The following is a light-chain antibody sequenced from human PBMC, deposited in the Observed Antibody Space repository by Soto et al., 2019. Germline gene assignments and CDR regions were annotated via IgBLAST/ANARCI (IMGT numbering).Light chain of an antibody. V-gene: IGLV1-51*01. CDR2: DDN. Sequence: QSVLTQPPSVSAAPGQKVTISCSGSSSNIGGNSVSWYQQLPGTAPKLLIYDDNKRPSGIPDRFSGSKSGTSATLGITGFQTGDEADYYCGSWDSSLGAYGFGTGTKV. CDR1: SSNIGGNS. J-gene: IGLJ1*01. CDR3: GSWDSSLGAYG.